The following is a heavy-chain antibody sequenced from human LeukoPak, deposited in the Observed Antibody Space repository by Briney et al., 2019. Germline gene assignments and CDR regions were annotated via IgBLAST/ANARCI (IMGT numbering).Heavy chain of an antibody. D-gene: IGHD1-1*01. V-gene: IGHV3-23*01. CDR1: GFIFSNYA. J-gene: IGHJ4*02. CDR3: ARRMEGTPDY. CDR2: IGGDAVGK. Sequence: PGGSLRLSCVASGFIFSNYAMTWVRQAPGKGLEWVSAIGGDAVGKDYADSVKGRFTISRDNSKNTLFLQMNSLSAEDTALYYCARRMEGTPDYWGLGTLVTVSS.